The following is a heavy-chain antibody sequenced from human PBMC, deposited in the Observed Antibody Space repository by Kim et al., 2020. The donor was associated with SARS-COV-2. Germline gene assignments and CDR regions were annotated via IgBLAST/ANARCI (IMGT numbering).Heavy chain of an antibody. CDR3: ARDGYGDSLDWFDP. V-gene: IGHV3-7*01. D-gene: IGHD4-17*01. J-gene: IGHJ5*02. Sequence: VDSGKVRFTISRDNAKNSRYLKMNSLRAEDTAVYYCARDGYGDSLDWFDPWGQGTLVTVSS.